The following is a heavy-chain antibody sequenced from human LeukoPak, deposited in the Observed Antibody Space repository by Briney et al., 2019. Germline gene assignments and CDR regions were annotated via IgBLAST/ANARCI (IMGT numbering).Heavy chain of an antibody. CDR1: GGSISSYY. D-gene: IGHD3-10*01. CDR3: ARDSGSSPYYFDY. J-gene: IGHJ4*02. Sequence: SETLSLTCTASGGSISSYYWGWIRQPAGKGLEWIGRIYTSGSTNYNPSLKSRVTMSVDTSKNQFSLKLSSVTAADTAVYYCARDSGSSPYYFDYWGQGTLVTVSS. CDR2: IYTSGST. V-gene: IGHV4-4*07.